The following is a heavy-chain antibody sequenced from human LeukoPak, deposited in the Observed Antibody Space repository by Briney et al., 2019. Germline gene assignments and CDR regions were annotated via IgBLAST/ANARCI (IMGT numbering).Heavy chain of an antibody. D-gene: IGHD3-3*01. CDR1: DYTFTSYG. J-gene: IGHJ6*02. Sequence: GASVKVPCKASDYTFTSYGISWVRQAPGQGLEWMGWISAYNGNTNYAQKLQGRVTMTTDTSTSTAYMELRSLRSDDTAVYYCARDNDFWTYYYYGMDVWGQGTTVTVSS. CDR3: ARDNDFWTYYYYGMDV. CDR2: ISAYNGNT. V-gene: IGHV1-18*01.